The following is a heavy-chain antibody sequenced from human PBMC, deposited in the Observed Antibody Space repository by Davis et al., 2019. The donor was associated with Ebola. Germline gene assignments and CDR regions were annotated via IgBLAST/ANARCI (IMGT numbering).Heavy chain of an antibody. CDR2: IYYSGST. J-gene: IGHJ6*02. V-gene: IGHV4-30-4*01. CDR3: ARGRTAAYYYYGMDV. CDR1: GGSISSGDYY. D-gene: IGHD2-2*01. Sequence: SATLSLTCTVSGGSISSGDYYWSWIRQPPGTGLEWIGYIYYSGSTYYNPSLKSRVTISVDTSKNQFSLKLSSVTAADTAVYYCARGRTAAYYYYGMDVWGQGTTVTVSS.